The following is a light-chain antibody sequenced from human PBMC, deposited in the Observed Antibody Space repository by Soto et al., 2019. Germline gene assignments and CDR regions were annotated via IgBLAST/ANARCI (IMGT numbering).Light chain of an antibody. Sequence: QSALTQPASVSGSPGQSVTISCTGPRSDIGDSNFISWYQHSPGKAPRLLIYEVNNRPSGVSRRFSGSKAGNTASLTISGLLDDDEADYFCASFRSGTILVFGSGTKPTVL. J-gene: IGLJ1*01. CDR2: EVN. CDR3: ASFRSGTILV. CDR1: RSDIGDSNF. V-gene: IGLV2-14*01.